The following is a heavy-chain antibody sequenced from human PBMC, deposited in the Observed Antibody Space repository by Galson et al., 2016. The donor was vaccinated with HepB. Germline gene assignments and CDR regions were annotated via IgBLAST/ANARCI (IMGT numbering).Heavy chain of an antibody. D-gene: IGHD3/OR15-3a*01. CDR3: ARGGPLDY. V-gene: IGHV6-1*01. J-gene: IGHJ4*02. Sequence: CAISGDSVSSDSAAWNWIRQSPSRGLEWLGRTYYRSKWYYDYALSVKSRITIDPDTSKNQFSLHLNSVTPEDTAVYYCARGGPLDYWGQGTPVTVSS. CDR2: TYYRSKWYY. CDR1: GDSVSSDSAA.